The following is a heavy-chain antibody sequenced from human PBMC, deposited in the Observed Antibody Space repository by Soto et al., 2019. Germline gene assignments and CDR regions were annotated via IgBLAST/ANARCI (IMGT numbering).Heavy chain of an antibody. J-gene: IGHJ4*02. CDR3: ARVLYGDYVDY. Sequence: GGSLRLSCEASGFTFSHHAIAWVRQAPGKGLEWVSAISGGGESTYYRDSVKGRFTIFRDKSKNQFSLKLSSVTAADTAVYYCARVLYGDYVDYWGQGTLVTVSS. V-gene: IGHV3-23*01. CDR2: ISGGGEST. CDR1: GFTFSHHA. D-gene: IGHD4-17*01.